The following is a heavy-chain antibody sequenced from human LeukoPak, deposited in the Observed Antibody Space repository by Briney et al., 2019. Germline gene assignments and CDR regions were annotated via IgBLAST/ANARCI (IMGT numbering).Heavy chain of an antibody. CDR1: GFTFSGYE. J-gene: IGHJ4*02. V-gene: IGHV3-74*01. Sequence: PGGSLRVSCAASGFTFSGYEMNWVRQAPGKGLVWVSRINSDGSSTSYADSVKGRFTISRDNARNTLYMQMNSLRAEDTAVYYCSRSFDFWAQGTLVTVSS. CDR2: INSDGSST. CDR3: SRSFDF. D-gene: IGHD1-14*01.